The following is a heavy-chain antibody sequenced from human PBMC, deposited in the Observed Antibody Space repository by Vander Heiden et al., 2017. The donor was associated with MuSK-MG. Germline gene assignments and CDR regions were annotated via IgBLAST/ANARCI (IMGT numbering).Heavy chain of an antibody. CDR3: ARQATLSSYSPY. V-gene: IGHV4-31*03. CDR2: IHYSGST. J-gene: IGHJ4*02. D-gene: IGHD3-3*01. Sequence: QVQLPASGPGLGKRAHTPSLACTVSGGSISSGGYYWSWIRQHPGKVLEWIGYIHYSGSTYYNPALKSRVTISVDTSKKKCSLKLRSVPAADTAVYYYARQATLSSYSPYWGQGTMVTVSS. CDR1: GGSISSGGYY.